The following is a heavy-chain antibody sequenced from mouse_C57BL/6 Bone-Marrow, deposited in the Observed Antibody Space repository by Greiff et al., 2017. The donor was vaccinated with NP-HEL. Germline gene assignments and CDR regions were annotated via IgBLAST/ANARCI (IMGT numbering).Heavy chain of an antibody. CDR1: GFTFSSYA. V-gene: IGHV5-9-1*02. D-gene: IGHD1-1*01. CDR3: TRGEVYGSSYLWYFDV. CDR2: ISSGGDYI. Sequence: EVQLQESGEGLVKPGGSLKLSCAASGFTFSSYAMSWVRQTPEKRLEWVAYISSGGDYIYYADTVKGRFTISRDNARNTLYLQMSSLKSEDTAMYYCTRGEVYGSSYLWYFDVWGTGTTVTVSS. J-gene: IGHJ1*03.